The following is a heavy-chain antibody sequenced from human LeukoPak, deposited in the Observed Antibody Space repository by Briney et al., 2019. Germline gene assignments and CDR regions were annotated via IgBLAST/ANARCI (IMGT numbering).Heavy chain of an antibody. D-gene: IGHD2-15*01. CDR3: ARHPDCSGGSCYLGRYYYYGMDV. Sequence: PSETLSLTCTVSGASVSSGGYYWSRLRQPPGKGLEWIGYIYYSGSTNYSPSLKSRVTISVDTSKNQFSLKLSSVTAADTAVYYCARHPDCSGGSCYLGRYYYYGMDVWGQGTTVTVSS. CDR1: GASVSSGGYY. J-gene: IGHJ6*02. CDR2: IYYSGST. V-gene: IGHV4-61*08.